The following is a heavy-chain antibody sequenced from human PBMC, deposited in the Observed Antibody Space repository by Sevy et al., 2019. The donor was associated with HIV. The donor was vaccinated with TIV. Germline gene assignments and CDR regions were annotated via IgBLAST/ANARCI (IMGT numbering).Heavy chain of an antibody. V-gene: IGHV3-21*01. CDR3: ARDYYYGSGSYYPRRGYYYYMDV. CDR1: GFTFSSYS. D-gene: IGHD3-10*01. Sequence: GGSLRLSCAASGFTFSSYSMNWVRQAPGKGLEWVSSISSSSYIYYADSVKGRFTISRDNAKNSLYLQMNSLRAEDTAVYYCARDYYYGSGSYYPRRGYYYYMDVWGKGTTVTVSS. J-gene: IGHJ6*03. CDR2: ISSSSYI.